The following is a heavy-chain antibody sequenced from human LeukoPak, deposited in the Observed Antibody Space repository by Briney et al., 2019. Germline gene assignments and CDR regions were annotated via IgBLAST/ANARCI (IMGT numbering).Heavy chain of an antibody. CDR2: IWYDGGNK. Sequence: PGGSLRLSCAASGFTFSSYGMHWVRQAPGKGLEWVAVIWYDGGNKYYADSVKGRFTISRDNSKNTLYLQMNSLRAEDTAVYYCARGKYDILTGCYYFDYWGQGTLVTVSS. V-gene: IGHV3-33*01. D-gene: IGHD3-9*01. J-gene: IGHJ4*02. CDR3: ARGKYDILTGCYYFDY. CDR1: GFTFSSYG.